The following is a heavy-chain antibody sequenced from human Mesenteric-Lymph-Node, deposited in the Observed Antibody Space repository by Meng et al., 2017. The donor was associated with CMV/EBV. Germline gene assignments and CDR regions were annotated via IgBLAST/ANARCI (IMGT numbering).Heavy chain of an antibody. V-gene: IGHV3-48*04. D-gene: IGHD4-17*01. CDR2: ISWSSGIM. Sequence: GESLKISCAASGFTFSSSSMNWVRQAPGKGLEWISYISWSSGIMYYSDSVKGRFTISRDNAKNSLYLQMNSLRAEDTALYYCAKYVYERDYGDYFDYWGQGTLVTVSS. CDR3: AKYVYERDYGDYFDY. CDR1: GFTFSSSS. J-gene: IGHJ4*02.